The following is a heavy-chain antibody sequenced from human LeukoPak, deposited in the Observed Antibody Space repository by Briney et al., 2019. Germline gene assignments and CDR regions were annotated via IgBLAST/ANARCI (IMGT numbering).Heavy chain of an antibody. J-gene: IGHJ5*02. V-gene: IGHV1-8*01. CDR1: GYTFTISD. CDR2: MNPNTGNR. D-gene: IGHD3-10*01. Sequence: ASVTVSFKASGYTFTISDINWVRQAAGQGLEWLGWMNPNTGNRAYAPKFQGRVTMTRDTSSSTAYMELSNLTSDDTAVYYCARGLPTRGSSWFEPWGQGTLVTVSS. CDR3: ARGLPTRGSSWFEP.